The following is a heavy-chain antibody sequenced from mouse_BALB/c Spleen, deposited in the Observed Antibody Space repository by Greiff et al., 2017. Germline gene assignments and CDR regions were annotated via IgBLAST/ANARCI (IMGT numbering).Heavy chain of an antibody. Sequence: VQLKESGAELVRSGASVKLSCTASGFNIKDYYMHWVKQRPEQGLEWIGWIDPENGDTEYAPKFQGKATMTADTSSNTAYLQLSSLTSEDTAVYYCPIYYDYDDAMDYWGQGTTLTVSS. CDR1: GFNIKDYY. V-gene: IGHV14-4*02. CDR2: IDPENGDT. D-gene: IGHD2-4*01. J-gene: IGHJ2*01. CDR3: PIYYDYDDAMDY.